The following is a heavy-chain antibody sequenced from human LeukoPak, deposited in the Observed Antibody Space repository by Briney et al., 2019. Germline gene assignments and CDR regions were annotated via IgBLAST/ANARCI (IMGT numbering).Heavy chain of an antibody. CDR2: ISSSSSYI. J-gene: IGHJ5*02. Sequence: PGGSPRLSCAASGFTFSSYSMNWVRQAPGKGLEWVSSISSSSSYIYYADSVKGRFTISRDNAKNSLYLQMNSLRAEDTAVYYCASSSTSGSYLPWGQGTLVTVSS. V-gene: IGHV3-21*01. CDR1: GFTFSSYS. CDR3: ASSSTSGSYLP. D-gene: IGHD1-26*01.